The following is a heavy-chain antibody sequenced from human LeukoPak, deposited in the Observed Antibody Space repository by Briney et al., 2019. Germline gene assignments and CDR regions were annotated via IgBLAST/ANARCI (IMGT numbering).Heavy chain of an antibody. V-gene: IGHV1-46*04. Sequence: ASVKVSCKASGYTFTRYLMHWVRQAPGQGLEWMGTINPSGGSTNYAQKLQGRVTMTRDTSTSTIYMELSSLRSEDTAVYYCAREYEVVESSESRSSFEYWGQGTLATVAS. CDR3: AREYEVVESSESRSSFEY. D-gene: IGHD2-15*01. J-gene: IGHJ4*02. CDR1: GYTFTRYL. CDR2: INPSGGST.